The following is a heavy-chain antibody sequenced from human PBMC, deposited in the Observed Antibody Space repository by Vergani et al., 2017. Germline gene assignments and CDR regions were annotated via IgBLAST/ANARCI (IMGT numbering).Heavy chain of an antibody. V-gene: IGHV1-2*02. Sequence: QVQLMQSGPVMKKPGGSMKVSCQASESTFSDYNIHWVRQAPGQGLQWMGWISPKTGNTDYLQRFQDRVTMTRDASTKTVYLKMTRLTSDVTAIYYCAHSWNFGRRDWFDSWGPGTLVTVSS. D-gene: IGHD1-26*01. CDR2: ISPKTGNT. CDR1: ESTFSDYN. J-gene: IGHJ5*01. CDR3: AHSWNFGRRDWFDS.